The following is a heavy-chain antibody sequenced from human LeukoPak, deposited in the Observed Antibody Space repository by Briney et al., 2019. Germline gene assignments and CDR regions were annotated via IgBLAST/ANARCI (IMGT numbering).Heavy chain of an antibody. CDR1: GYTFTGYY. Sequence: ASVKVSCKASGYTFTGYYMHWVRQAPGQGLEWMGWINPNSGGTNYAQKFQGRVTMTRDTSISTAYMELSRLRSDDTAVYYCARVKRPGIAVAGRGGAFDIWGQGTMVTVSS. J-gene: IGHJ3*02. V-gene: IGHV1-2*02. CDR2: INPNSGGT. D-gene: IGHD6-19*01. CDR3: ARVKRPGIAVAGRGGAFDI.